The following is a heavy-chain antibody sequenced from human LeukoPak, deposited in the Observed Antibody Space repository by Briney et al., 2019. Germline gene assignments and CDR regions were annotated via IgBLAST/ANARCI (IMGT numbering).Heavy chain of an antibody. CDR1: GGSFSGDF. Sequence: MPSETLSLTCAVYGGSFSGDFWSWIRQPPGKGLEWIGEINHSGSTNYNPSLKSRVTISVDTSKNQFSLKLSSVTAADTAVYYCARGDFGVVTHYYYYYYMDVWGKGTTVTVSS. CDR2: INHSGST. V-gene: IGHV4-34*01. J-gene: IGHJ6*03. D-gene: IGHD3-3*01. CDR3: ARGDFGVVTHYYYYYYMDV.